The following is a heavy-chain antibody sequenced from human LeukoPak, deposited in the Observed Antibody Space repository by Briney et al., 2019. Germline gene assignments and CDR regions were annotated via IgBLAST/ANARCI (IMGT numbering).Heavy chain of an antibody. CDR1: GFTFGDYA. D-gene: IGHD5-12*01. CDR2: IRSKAYGGTT. CDR3: TRGGPDAFDI. V-gene: IGHV3-49*04. Sequence: GSLRLSCTASGFTFGDYAMSWVRQAPGKGLEWVGFIRSKAYGGTTEYAASVKGRFTISRDDSKSIAYLQMNSLKTEDTAVYYCTRGGPDAFDIWGQGTMVTVSS. J-gene: IGHJ3*02.